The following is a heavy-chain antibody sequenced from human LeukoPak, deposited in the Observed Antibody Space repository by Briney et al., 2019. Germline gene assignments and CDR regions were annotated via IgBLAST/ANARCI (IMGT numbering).Heavy chain of an antibody. Sequence: ASVNVSCKASGYTFTSYYMHWVRQAPGQGLEWMGIINPSGGSTSYAQKFQGRVTMTRDTSTSTVYMELSSLRSEDTAVYYCATRGYYYDSSGYRDAFDIWGQGTMVTVSS. CDR2: INPSGGST. J-gene: IGHJ3*02. CDR3: ATRGYYYDSSGYRDAFDI. CDR1: GYTFTSYY. D-gene: IGHD3-22*01. V-gene: IGHV1-46*01.